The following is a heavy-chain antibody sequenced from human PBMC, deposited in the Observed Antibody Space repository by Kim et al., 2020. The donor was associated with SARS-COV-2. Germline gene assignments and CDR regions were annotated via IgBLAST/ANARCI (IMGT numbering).Heavy chain of an antibody. J-gene: IGHJ4*02. V-gene: IGHV3-7*03. D-gene: IGHD3-10*01. CDR3: VRGRGFAH. CDR2: IKEDGSEK. Sequence: GGSLRLSCAASGFTFSTYWMSWVRQAPGKGLEWVANIKEDGSEKYYVDSVKGRFTISRDNAKNSLYLQMYGLRADDTAVYYCVRGRGFAHWGQGTLVTVSS. CDR1: GFTFSTYW.